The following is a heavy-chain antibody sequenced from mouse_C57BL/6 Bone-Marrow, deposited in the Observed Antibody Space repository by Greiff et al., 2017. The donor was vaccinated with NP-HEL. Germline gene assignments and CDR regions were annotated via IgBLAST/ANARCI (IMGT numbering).Heavy chain of an antibody. CDR3: ARSRGYYDY. J-gene: IGHJ2*01. Sequence: QVQLKESGAELVKPGASVKLSCKASGYTFTSYWMHWVKQRPGQGLEWIGMIHPNSGSTNYNEKFKSKATLTVDKSSSTAYMQLSSLTSEDSAVYYCARSRGYYDYWGQGTTLTVSS. D-gene: IGHD2-3*01. CDR1: GYTFTSYW. V-gene: IGHV1-64*01. CDR2: IHPNSGST.